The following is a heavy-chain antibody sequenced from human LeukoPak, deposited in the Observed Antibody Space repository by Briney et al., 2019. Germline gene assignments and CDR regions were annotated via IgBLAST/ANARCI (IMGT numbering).Heavy chain of an antibody. Sequence: ASVKVSCKASGYTFTSYGISWVRQAPGQGLEWMGWISAYSGNTNYAQKLQGRVTMTRNTSISTAYMELSSLRSEDTAVYYCARGVRGRYFDWLVQNSEYFQHWGQGTLVTVSS. CDR2: ISAYSGNT. V-gene: IGHV1-18*01. CDR3: ARGVRGRYFDWLVQNSEYFQH. D-gene: IGHD3-9*01. J-gene: IGHJ1*01. CDR1: GYTFTSYG.